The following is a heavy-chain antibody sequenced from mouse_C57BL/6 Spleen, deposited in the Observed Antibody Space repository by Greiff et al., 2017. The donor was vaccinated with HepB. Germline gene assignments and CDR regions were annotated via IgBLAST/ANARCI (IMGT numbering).Heavy chain of an antibody. V-gene: IGHV6-3*01. CDR2: IRLKSDNYAT. D-gene: IGHD2-3*01. CDR3: VDGYYDY. Sequence: EVQVVESGGGLVQPGGSMKLSCVASGFTFSNYWMNWVRQSPEKGLEWVAQIRLKSDNYATHYAVSVKGMFTISRADSNSCVYLQMNNFRAEDTGIYCCVDGYYDYWGQGTTLTVSS. J-gene: IGHJ2*01. CDR1: GFTFSNYW.